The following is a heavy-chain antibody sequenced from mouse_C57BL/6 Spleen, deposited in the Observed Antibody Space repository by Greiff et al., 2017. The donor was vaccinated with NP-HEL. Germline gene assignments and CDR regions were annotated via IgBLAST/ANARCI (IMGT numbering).Heavy chain of an antibody. CDR1: GYTFTSYW. J-gene: IGHJ2*01. CDR2: IHPNSGST. Sequence: QVQLQQPGAELVKPGASVKLSCKASGYTFTSYWMHWVKQRPGQGLEWIGMIHPNSGSTNYNEKFKSKATLTVDKSSSTAYMQLSSLTSEDSAVYYCARPYGYDDVGLDYWGQGTTLTVSS. CDR3: ARPYGYDDVGLDY. V-gene: IGHV1-64*01. D-gene: IGHD2-2*01.